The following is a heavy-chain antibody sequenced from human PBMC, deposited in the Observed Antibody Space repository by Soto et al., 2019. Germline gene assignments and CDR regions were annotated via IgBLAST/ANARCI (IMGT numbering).Heavy chain of an antibody. V-gene: IGHV4-31*03. J-gene: IGHJ5*02. CDR2: IYYSGNT. D-gene: IGHD6-13*01. Sequence: SETLSLTCTVSGGSISSDDFYWSWIRQHPGKGLEWIGYIYYSGNTYYNPSLKSRVTILVDTSKNQFSLKLSSVTAADTAVYYGARLSGSWQSWFAPWGQGTLVTVSS. CDR3: ARLSGSWQSWFAP. CDR1: GGSISSDDFY.